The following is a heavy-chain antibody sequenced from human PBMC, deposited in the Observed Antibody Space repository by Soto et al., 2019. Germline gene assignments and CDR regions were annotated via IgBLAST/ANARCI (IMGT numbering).Heavy chain of an antibody. Sequence: GGSLRLSCAASGFTFNSYSMNWVRQAPGKGLEWVSSINSRSSYIYYADSVKGRFTISRDNAKNSLYLQMNSLRAEDTAVYYCARDSLYSAYDGTELEPLDYWGQGTLVTVSS. CDR2: INSRSSYI. J-gene: IGHJ4*02. CDR3: ARDSLYSAYDGTELEPLDY. D-gene: IGHD5-12*01. V-gene: IGHV3-21*01. CDR1: GFTFNSYS.